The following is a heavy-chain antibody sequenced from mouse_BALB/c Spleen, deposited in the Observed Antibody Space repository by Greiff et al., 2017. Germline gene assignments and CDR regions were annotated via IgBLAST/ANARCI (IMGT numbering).Heavy chain of an antibody. Sequence: EVMLVESGGGLVKPGGSLKLSCAASGFTFSSYTMSWVRQTPEKRLEWVATISSGGSYTYYPDSVKGRFTISRDNAKNTLYLQMSSLKSEDTAMYYCTRDDYYGSTLYAMDYWGQGTSVTVSS. CDR3: TRDDYYGSTLYAMDY. D-gene: IGHD1-1*01. CDR1: GFTFSSYT. V-gene: IGHV5-6-4*01. J-gene: IGHJ4*01. CDR2: ISSGGSYT.